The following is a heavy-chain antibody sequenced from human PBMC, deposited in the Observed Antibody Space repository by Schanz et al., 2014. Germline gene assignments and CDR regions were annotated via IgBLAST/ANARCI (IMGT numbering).Heavy chain of an antibody. Sequence: EVQLLESGGGLVQPGGSLRLSCAASGFTFRNYGVSWVRQAPGKGLEWVSALTGSGTTTYYADSVKGRFTISRDNSKNTLDLQMNSLRAEDTAIYYCAKDLAAVGVFDYWGQGSLVTVSP. V-gene: IGHV3-23*01. CDR1: GFTFRNYG. CDR3: AKDLAAVGVFDY. D-gene: IGHD6-13*01. J-gene: IGHJ4*02. CDR2: LTGSGTTT.